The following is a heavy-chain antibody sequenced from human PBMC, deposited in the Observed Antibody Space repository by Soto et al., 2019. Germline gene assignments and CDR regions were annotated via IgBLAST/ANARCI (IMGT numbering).Heavy chain of an antibody. V-gene: IGHV3-73*01. J-gene: IGHJ6*03. Sequence: GGSLRLSCAASGFTFSGSAMHWVRQASGKGLEWVGRIRSKANSYATAYAASVKGRFTISRDDSKNTAYLQMNSLKTEDTAVYYCTRQLIAVAGIYYYYYYMDVWGKGTTVTVSS. CDR2: IRSKANSYAT. CDR3: TRQLIAVAGIYYYYYYMDV. CDR1: GFTFSGSA. D-gene: IGHD6-19*01.